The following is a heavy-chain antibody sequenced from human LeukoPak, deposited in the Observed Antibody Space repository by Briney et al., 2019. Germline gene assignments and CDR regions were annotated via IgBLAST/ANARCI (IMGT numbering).Heavy chain of an antibody. CDR3: ARVRPDPDYGGNCPWSPQDY. CDR2: TNSDERRT. CDR1: GFTFWNYK. D-gene: IGHD4-23*01. Sequence: GVSLRLSCAASGFTFWNYKMHWLPKAPGKGRVGFIHTNSDERRTKHTDSGRGRFTITRDNAKSTLYLQMNSLRAEETAVYYCARVRPDPDYGGNCPWSPQDYWGQGSLVTVSS. J-gene: IGHJ4*02. V-gene: IGHV3-74*01.